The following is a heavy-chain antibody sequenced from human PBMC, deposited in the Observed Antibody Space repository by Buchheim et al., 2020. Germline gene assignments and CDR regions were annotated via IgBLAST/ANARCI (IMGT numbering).Heavy chain of an antibody. CDR3: ARRVYSTYYYMDV. D-gene: IGHD4-11*01. J-gene: IGHJ6*03. CDR1: GFTFSNYG. Sequence: QVQLVESGGGVVQPGRSLRLSCAASGFTFSNYGMHWVRQAPGKGLEWVAIIWYDGSNKYYADSVKGRFTISRDNFKKTLYLQMSSLRVEDTAVYYCARRVYSTYYYMDVWGKGTT. CDR2: IWYDGSNK. V-gene: IGHV3-33*08.